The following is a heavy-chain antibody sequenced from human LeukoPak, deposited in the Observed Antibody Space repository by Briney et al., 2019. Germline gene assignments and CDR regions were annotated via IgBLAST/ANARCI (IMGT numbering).Heavy chain of an antibody. J-gene: IGHJ4*02. D-gene: IGHD2/OR15-2a*01. Sequence: GGSLRLSCAASGFTFSSYGMHWVRQAPGKGLEWVAVISYDGSNKYYADSVKGRFTISRDNSKNTLYLQMNSLRVEDTAVYYCANLSIDYWGQGTLVTVSS. V-gene: IGHV3-30*18. CDR1: GFTFSSYG. CDR3: ANLSIDY. CDR2: ISYDGSNK.